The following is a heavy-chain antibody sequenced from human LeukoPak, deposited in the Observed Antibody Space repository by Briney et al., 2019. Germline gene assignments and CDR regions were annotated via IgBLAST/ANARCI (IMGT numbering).Heavy chain of an antibody. CDR2: IRYDGSNK. Sequence: QSGGSLRLSCAASGFTFSSYSMNWVRQAPGKGLEWVTFIRYDGSNKYYADSVKGRFTISRDNSKNTVYMQMNSLRGEDTAVYYCAKDLRSREDYYPSGTYYKVHALDYWGQGTLVTVSS. CDR1: GFTFSSYS. CDR3: AKDLRSREDYYPSGTYYKVHALDY. J-gene: IGHJ4*02. V-gene: IGHV3-30*02. D-gene: IGHD3-10*01.